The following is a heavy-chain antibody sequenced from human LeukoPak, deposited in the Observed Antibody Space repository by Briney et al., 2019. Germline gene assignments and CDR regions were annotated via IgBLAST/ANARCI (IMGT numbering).Heavy chain of an antibody. CDR2: IYHGGST. CDR3: ARVMITFGGVIVTYYYYGMDV. D-gene: IGHD3-16*02. Sequence: SETLSLTCAVSGYSISSGYYWGWIRQPPGKGLEWIGSIYHGGSTYYNPSLKSRVTISVDTSKNQFSLKLSSVTAADTAVYYCARVMITFGGVIVTYYYYGMDVWGKGTTVTVSS. V-gene: IGHV4-38-2*01. CDR1: GYSISSGYY. J-gene: IGHJ6*04.